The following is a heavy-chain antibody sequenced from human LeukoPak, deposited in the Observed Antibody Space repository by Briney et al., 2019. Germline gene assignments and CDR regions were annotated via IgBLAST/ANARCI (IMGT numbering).Heavy chain of an antibody. Sequence: PSETLSLTCTVSGGSISSHYWTWIRQSPVKGLEWIGDISNSGSTSYNPSLKSRVTISIDTSKNQFSLKLSSVTAADTAVYYGGRDALVGYFSYYYMDVWGKGTTVTVSS. CDR3: GRDALVGYFSYYYMDV. V-gene: IGHV4-59*11. J-gene: IGHJ6*03. CDR2: ISNSGST. CDR1: GGSISSHY. D-gene: IGHD2-15*01.